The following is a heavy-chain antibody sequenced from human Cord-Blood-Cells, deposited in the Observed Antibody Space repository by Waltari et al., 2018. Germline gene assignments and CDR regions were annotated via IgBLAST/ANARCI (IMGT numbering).Heavy chain of an antibody. CDR3: ARPYGSSGYYYTPYAFDI. D-gene: IGHD3-22*01. Sequence: QVQLQQWGAGLLKPSETLSLTCAVYGGSFSGYYWSWIRQPPGKGLEWIGEINHRGSTNYNPALKSRVTISVDTSKNQFSLKLSSVTAADTAVDYCARPYGSSGYYYTPYAFDIWGQGTMVTVSS. CDR2: INHRGST. CDR1: GGSFSGYY. V-gene: IGHV4-34*01. J-gene: IGHJ3*02.